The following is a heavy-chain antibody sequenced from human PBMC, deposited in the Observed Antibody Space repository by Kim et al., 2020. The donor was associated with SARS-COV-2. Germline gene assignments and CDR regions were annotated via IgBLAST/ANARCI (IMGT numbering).Heavy chain of an antibody. D-gene: IGHD3-10*01. J-gene: IGHJ4*02. V-gene: IGHV3-20*03. Sequence: SGKGRFTIPRDKAKNSLYLEMNSLRAEDTAFYYCARGACYYSSGSYTPFDHWGQGTLVTVSS. CDR3: ARGACYYSSGSYTPFDH.